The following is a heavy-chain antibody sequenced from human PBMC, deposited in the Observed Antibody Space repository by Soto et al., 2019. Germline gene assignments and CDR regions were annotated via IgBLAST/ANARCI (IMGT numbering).Heavy chain of an antibody. CDR2: IYYSGST. Sequence: QVQLQESGPGLVKPSQTLSLTCTVSGGSISSGDYYWSWIRQPPGKGLEWIGYIYYSGSTYYNPSLKSRVTISVDTSKNQFSLKLSSVTAADTAVYYCARDSRGANTWLSPRYYYYGMDVWGQGTTVTVSS. D-gene: IGHD3-22*01. J-gene: IGHJ6*02. CDR1: GGSISSGDYY. V-gene: IGHV4-30-4*01. CDR3: ARDSRGANTWLSPRYYYYGMDV.